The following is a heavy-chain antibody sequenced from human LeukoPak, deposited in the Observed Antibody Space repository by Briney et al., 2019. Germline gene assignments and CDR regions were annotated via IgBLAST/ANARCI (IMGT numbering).Heavy chain of an antibody. Sequence: GGSLRLSCAASGFSFSNAWMDWVRRAPGKGLEWVGRIKSKTDGGTARYAAPVKGRFTISRDDSRNTLYLQMNSLKTEDTAVYYCTRENRHSSGWYGAFDIWGQGTMVTVSS. CDR2: IKSKTDGGTA. CDR3: TRENRHSSGWYGAFDI. CDR1: GFSFSNAW. V-gene: IGHV3-15*01. J-gene: IGHJ3*02. D-gene: IGHD6-19*01.